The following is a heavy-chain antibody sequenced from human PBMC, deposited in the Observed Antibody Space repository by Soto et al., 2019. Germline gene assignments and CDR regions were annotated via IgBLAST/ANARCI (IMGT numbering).Heavy chain of an antibody. Sequence: SETLSVTCSVSGGSINSYYWNWIRQSPGKELEWIGNIFSSGATDYNPSLKSRVTISLDTSKKQFSLKLTSVTAADTAVYYCARDRDPYSSSSSRWFDPWGQGALVTVSS. CDR1: GGSINSYY. J-gene: IGHJ5*02. CDR2: IFSSGAT. V-gene: IGHV4-59*12. CDR3: ARDRDPYSSSSSRWFDP. D-gene: IGHD6-6*01.